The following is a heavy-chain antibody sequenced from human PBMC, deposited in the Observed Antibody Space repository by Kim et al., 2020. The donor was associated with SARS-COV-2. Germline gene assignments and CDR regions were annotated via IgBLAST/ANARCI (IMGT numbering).Heavy chain of an antibody. CDR1: GGSFSGYY. D-gene: IGHD6-19*01. Sequence: SETLSLTCAVYGGSFSGYYWSWIRQPPGKGLEWIGEINHSGSTNYNPSLKSRVTITVDTSKNQFSLKLSSVTAADTAVYYCARGRIAVAGGYFQHWGQGTLVTVSS. CDR3: ARGRIAVAGGYFQH. J-gene: IGHJ1*01. CDR2: INHSGST. V-gene: IGHV4-34*01.